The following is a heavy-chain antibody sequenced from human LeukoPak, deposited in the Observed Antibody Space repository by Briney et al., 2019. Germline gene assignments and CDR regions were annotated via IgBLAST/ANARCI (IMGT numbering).Heavy chain of an antibody. V-gene: IGHV4-59*01. CDR1: GGAISSYY. D-gene: IGHD3-22*01. J-gene: IGHJ4*02. CDR2: IYSSGGT. CDR3: ARDGLYDSSGYYMDS. Sequence: SETLSLTCTVSGGAISSYYWSWIRQPLGKGLERIGYIYSSGGTKYNPSLMSRVTISVDRAQNQSSLSLSAVTAADTAVYYCARDGLYDSSGYYMDSWGQGTLVIVSS.